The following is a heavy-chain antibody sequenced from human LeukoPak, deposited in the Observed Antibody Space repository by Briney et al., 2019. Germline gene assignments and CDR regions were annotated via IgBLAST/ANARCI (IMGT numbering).Heavy chain of an antibody. V-gene: IGHV3-30*02. D-gene: IGHD3-22*01. J-gene: IGHJ4*02. Sequence: GGFLRLSCAASGFTFSSYGMHWVRQAPGKGLEWVAFIRYDGSNKYYADSVKGRFTISRDNSKNTLYLQMNSLRAEDTAVYYCAKEGEFYDSSGYPDYWGQGTLVTVSS. CDR1: GFTFSSYG. CDR2: IRYDGSNK. CDR3: AKEGEFYDSSGYPDY.